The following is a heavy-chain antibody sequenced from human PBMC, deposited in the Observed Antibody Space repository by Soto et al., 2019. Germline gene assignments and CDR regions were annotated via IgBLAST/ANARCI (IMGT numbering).Heavy chain of an antibody. CDR1: GFSLSTSGVG. CDR3: AHRDGYSRTWNVKGDAFDI. J-gene: IGHJ3*02. D-gene: IGHD6-13*01. Sequence: QITLKESGPTLAKPTQTLTLTCSFSGFSLSTSGVGVGWFRQPPGKALEWLAVIYWDDDKRYSPSLKSRLTITKDTSKNQVVLTMTNMDPVDTATYYCAHRDGYSRTWNVKGDAFDIWCQGTMVTVSS. V-gene: IGHV2-5*02. CDR2: IYWDDDK.